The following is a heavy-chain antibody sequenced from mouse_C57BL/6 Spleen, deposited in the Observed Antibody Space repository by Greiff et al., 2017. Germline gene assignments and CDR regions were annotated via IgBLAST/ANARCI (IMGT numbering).Heavy chain of an antibody. CDR1: GFTFSDYG. CDR3: ARASTVVGAMDY. J-gene: IGHJ4*01. V-gene: IGHV5-17*03. D-gene: IGHD1-1*01. CDR2: ISSGSSTI. Sequence: EVKLVESGGGLVKPGGSLKLSCAASGFTFSDYGMHWVRQAPEKGLEWVAYISSGSSTIYYADTVKGRFTISRDNAKNNLYLQMSHLKSEDTAMYYCARASTVVGAMDYWGQGTSVTVSS.